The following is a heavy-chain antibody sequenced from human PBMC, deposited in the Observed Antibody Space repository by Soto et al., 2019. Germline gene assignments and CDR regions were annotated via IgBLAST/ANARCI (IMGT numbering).Heavy chain of an antibody. J-gene: IGHJ4*02. D-gene: IGHD6-19*01. CDR2: ISSSSSYI. Sequence: PGGSLRLSCAASGFTFSSYSMNWVRQAPGKGLEWVSSISSSSSYIYYADSVKGRFTISRDNAKNSLYLQMNSLRAEDTAVYYCARDLSQYSSGRSDYWGQGTLVTVS. CDR1: GFTFSSYS. V-gene: IGHV3-21*01. CDR3: ARDLSQYSSGRSDY.